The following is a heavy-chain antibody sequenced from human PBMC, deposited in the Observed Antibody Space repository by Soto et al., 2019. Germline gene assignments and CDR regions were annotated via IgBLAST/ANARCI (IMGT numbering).Heavy chain of an antibody. CDR2: IYYSGST. D-gene: IGHD3-10*01. CDR3: ARHEGRFYYGSGSYYFGSKEATIFDY. V-gene: IGHV4-39*01. Sequence: SETLSLTCTVSGGSISSSSYYWGWIRQPPGKGLEWIGSIYYSGSTYYNPSLKSRVTISVDTSKNQSSLKLSSVTAADTAVYYCARHEGRFYYGSGSYYFGSKEATIFDYWGQGTLVTVSS. J-gene: IGHJ4*02. CDR1: GGSISSSSYY.